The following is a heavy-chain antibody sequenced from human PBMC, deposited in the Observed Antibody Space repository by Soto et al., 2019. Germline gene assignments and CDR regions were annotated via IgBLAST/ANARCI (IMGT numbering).Heavy chain of an antibody. CDR2: IYHSGST. CDR3: VRESTTSGPNWFDT. J-gene: IGHJ5*02. V-gene: IGHV4-30-2*06. CDR1: GGSINSGRSS. Sequence: LSLTCSVSGGSINSGRSSWNWIRQSPGKGLEWIAYIYHSGSTYYNPSLKSRVTISVDRSENQFSLKLTSVTAADTAVYYCVRESTTSGPNWFDTWGPGILVTSPQ. D-gene: IGHD1-1*01.